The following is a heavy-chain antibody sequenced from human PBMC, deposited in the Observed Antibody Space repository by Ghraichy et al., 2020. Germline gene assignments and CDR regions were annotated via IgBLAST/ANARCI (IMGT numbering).Heavy chain of an antibody. CDR1: GFTFSTYS. CDR3: ARSPKRYQLQNGPRGYHYYYGMDV. J-gene: IGHJ6*02. CDR2: ISSSSSTI. V-gene: IGHV3-48*02. D-gene: IGHD2-2*01. Sequence: LSLTCAASGFTFSTYSINWVRQAPGKGLEWVSYISSSSSTIYYADSVKGRFTISRDNAKNSLYLQMNTLRDEDTAVYYCARSPKRYQLQNGPRGYHYYYGMDVWGQGTTVTVSS.